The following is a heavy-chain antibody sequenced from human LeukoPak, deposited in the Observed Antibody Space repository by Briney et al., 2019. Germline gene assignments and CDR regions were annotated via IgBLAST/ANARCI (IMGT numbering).Heavy chain of an antibody. Sequence: PGGSLRLSCAASGFTFSSYAMHWVRQAPGKGLEWVAVISYDGSNKYYADSVKGRFTISRDNSKNTLYLQMNSLRAEDTAVYYCARSLLAGYFDYWGQGTTVTVSS. CDR3: ARSLLAGYFDY. V-gene: IGHV3-30-3*01. CDR1: GFTFSSYA. J-gene: IGHJ4*03. CDR2: ISYDGSNK.